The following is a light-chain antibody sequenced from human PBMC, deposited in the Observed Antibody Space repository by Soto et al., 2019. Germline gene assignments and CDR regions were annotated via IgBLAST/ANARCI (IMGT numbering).Light chain of an antibody. CDR1: SSDVGGYNY. CDR3: SSYTSGSTRV. J-gene: IGLJ3*02. CDR2: EVS. V-gene: IGLV2-14*01. Sequence: QSALTQPASVSGSPGQSITISCTGTSSDVGGYNYVSWYQQHPGKAPKLMIYEVSNRPSGVSNRFSGSKSGNTASLTISGLQGEDEADYYCSSYTSGSTRVFGGGTKLTVL.